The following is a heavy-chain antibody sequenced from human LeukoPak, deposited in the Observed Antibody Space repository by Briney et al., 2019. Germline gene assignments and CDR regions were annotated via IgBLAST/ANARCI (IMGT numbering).Heavy chain of an antibody. CDR1: GGSFSGYY. J-gene: IGHJ4*02. Sequence: SETLSLTCAVYGGSFSGYYWSWIRQPPGKGLEWIGEINHSGSTNYNPSLKSRVTISVDTSKNQFSLKLSSVTAADTAVYYCARAKGYCSGTSCQEFDYWGQGTLVTVSS. D-gene: IGHD2-2*01. V-gene: IGHV4-34*01. CDR2: INHSGST. CDR3: ARAKGYCSGTSCQEFDY.